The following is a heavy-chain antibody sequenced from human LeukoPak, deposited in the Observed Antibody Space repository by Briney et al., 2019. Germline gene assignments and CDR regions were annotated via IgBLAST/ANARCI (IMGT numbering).Heavy chain of an antibody. CDR1: GGSISSSSYY. D-gene: IGHD4-23*01. CDR2: IYYSGST. Sequence: PSETLSLTRTVSGGSISSSSYYWGCIRQPPGKGLEWIGSIYYSGSTYYNPSLKSRVTISVDTSKNQFSLKLSSVTAADTAVYYCAREDDYGGQDAFDIWGQGTMVTVSS. J-gene: IGHJ3*02. V-gene: IGHV4-39*07. CDR3: AREDDYGGQDAFDI.